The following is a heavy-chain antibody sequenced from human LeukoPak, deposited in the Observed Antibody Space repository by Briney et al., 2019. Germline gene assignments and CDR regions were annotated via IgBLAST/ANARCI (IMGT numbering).Heavy chain of an antibody. CDR1: GLTFSSYG. D-gene: IGHD2-2*01. V-gene: IGHV3-23*01. Sequence: PGGSLRLSCAASGLTFSSYGMSWVRQGPGKGLEWVSSISGSGGRTSYADSVRGRLTNSRENTKNTLYMRMNSLRAEDAAVCYCAKDPLAGDCSSTSFYVLRPFDFWGQGTLVTVSS. CDR2: ISGSGGRT. CDR3: AKDPLAGDCSSTSFYVLRPFDF. J-gene: IGHJ4*02.